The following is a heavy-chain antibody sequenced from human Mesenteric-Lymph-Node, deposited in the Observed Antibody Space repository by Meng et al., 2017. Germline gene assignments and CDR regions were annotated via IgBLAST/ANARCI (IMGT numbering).Heavy chain of an antibody. Sequence: SLKISCAASGFTFNGYAIHWVRQAPGKGLEWVSGITWENGEIGYADSVKGRFTTSRDNAKNSLYLQMNSLRAEDTAVYYCARDMLPDAYYDILTGYYDYYYGMDVWGQGTTVTVSS. CDR3: ARDMLPDAYYDILTGYYDYYYGMDV. CDR2: ITWENGEI. J-gene: IGHJ6*02. V-gene: IGHV3-9*01. D-gene: IGHD3-9*01. CDR1: GFTFNGYA.